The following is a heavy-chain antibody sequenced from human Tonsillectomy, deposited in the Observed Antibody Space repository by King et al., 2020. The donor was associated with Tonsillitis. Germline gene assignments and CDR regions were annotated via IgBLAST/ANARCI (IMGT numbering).Heavy chain of an antibody. Sequence: VQLVESGGGVVRPGGSLRLSCAASGFTFDDYGMSWVRQAPGKGLEWVSGVNFYGGSTSYADSVKGRFTISRDNAKNSLYLKMNSLSAEDTAFYHCARELEGDYGEVYFDLWGRGTLVTVSS. J-gene: IGHJ2*01. CDR3: ARELEGDYGEVYFDL. D-gene: IGHD4-17*01. CDR2: VNFYGGST. V-gene: IGHV3-20*01. CDR1: GFTFDDYG.